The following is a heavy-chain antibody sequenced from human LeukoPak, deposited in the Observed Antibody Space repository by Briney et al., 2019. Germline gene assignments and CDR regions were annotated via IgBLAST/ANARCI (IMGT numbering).Heavy chain of an antibody. CDR1: GFTVNSNY. V-gene: IGHV3-53*01. CDR2: IYSGGST. J-gene: IGHJ4*02. CDR3: AKDPLYGSGSYWNY. D-gene: IGHD3-10*01. Sequence: GGSLRLSCAASGFTVNSNYMSWVRQAPGKGLEWVSIIYSGGSTDYADFVKGRFTISRDNSKNTLYLQMNSLRAEDTAVYYCAKDPLYGSGSYWNYWGQGTLVTVSS.